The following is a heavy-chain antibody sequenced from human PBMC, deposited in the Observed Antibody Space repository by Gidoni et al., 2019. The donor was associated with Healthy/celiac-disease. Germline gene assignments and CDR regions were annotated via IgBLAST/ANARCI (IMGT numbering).Heavy chain of an antibody. CDR2: IYYSGST. Sequence: QVQLQESGPGLVKPSQTLSLTCTVSGGSISSGGYYWSWIRQHPGKGLEWIGYIYYSGSTYYNPSLKSRVTISVDTSKNQFSLKLSSVTAADTAVYYCARTGRRWPDFGAFDIWGQGTMVTVSS. V-gene: IGHV4-31*03. D-gene: IGHD3-3*01. CDR3: ARTGRRWPDFGAFDI. CDR1: GGSISSGGYY. J-gene: IGHJ3*02.